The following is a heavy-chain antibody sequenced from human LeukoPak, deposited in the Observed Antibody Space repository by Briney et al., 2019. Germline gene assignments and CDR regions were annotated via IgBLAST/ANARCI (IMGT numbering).Heavy chain of an antibody. Sequence: GGSLRLSCAASGFTFSDYYMSWIRQAPGKGLEWVSYISSSGSTIYYADFVKGRFTISRDNAKNSLYLQMNSLRAEDTAVYYCARDGGYATNYYYYGMDVWGQGTTVTVSS. J-gene: IGHJ6*02. CDR2: ISSSGSTI. CDR1: GFTFSDYY. D-gene: IGHD2-8*01. CDR3: ARDGGYATNYYYYGMDV. V-gene: IGHV3-11*01.